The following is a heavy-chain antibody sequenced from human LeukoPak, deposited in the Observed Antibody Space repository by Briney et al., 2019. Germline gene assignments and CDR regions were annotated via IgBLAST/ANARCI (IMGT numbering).Heavy chain of an antibody. CDR1: GGSVSSYY. V-gene: IGHV4-59*02. Sequence: PSETLSLTCTVSGGSVSSYYWSWIRQPPGKGLEWIANIYHTGSTNYNPSLSSRVTISIDTAKNQFSLKLTSVTAADTAVYYCARRGRNSSGWQDYLWGQGTLVTVSS. CDR3: ARRGRNSSGWQDYL. J-gene: IGHJ4*02. D-gene: IGHD6-25*01. CDR2: IYHTGST.